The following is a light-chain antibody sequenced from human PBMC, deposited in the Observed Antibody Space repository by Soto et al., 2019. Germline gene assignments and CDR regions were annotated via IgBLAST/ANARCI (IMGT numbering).Light chain of an antibody. CDR2: AAS. V-gene: IGKV1-39*01. CDR3: QQSYDTPLT. CDR1: QNIRTY. J-gene: IGKJ4*01. Sequence: DIQMTQSPPPLSASVGDRVTITCRASQNIRTYLNWYQQKPGKAPKLLIYAASTLQSGVPSRFRGSGSETDFTLTISSLQPEDFATYYCQQSYDTPLTFGGGAKVEIK.